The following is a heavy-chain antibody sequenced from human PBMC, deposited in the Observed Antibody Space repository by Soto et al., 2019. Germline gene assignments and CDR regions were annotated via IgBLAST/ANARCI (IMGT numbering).Heavy chain of an antibody. Sequence: GGSLRLSCAFSVFNVMGYWMSWVRQAPGKGLEWVASIKEDGSEIYYLHSVRGRFSISRDSAGNALHLTMNYLSAEDTGVYFCARDIGFDYVNWGQGTLVTSPQ. CDR1: VFNVMGYW. CDR3: ARDIGFDYVN. J-gene: IGHJ4*02. V-gene: IGHV3-7*01. D-gene: IGHD3-16*01. CDR2: IKEDGSEI.